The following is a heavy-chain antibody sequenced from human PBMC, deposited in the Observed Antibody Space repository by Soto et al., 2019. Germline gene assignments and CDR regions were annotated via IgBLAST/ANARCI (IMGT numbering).Heavy chain of an antibody. CDR1: GFNFKKFA. Sequence: GGSLRLSCVASGFNFKKFAMRWVRQAPGGGLEWVSGISCCGGSPSYADSVKGRFSIARDDSTNTLSLQMNNLRVEDTAQYYCAKADGEQWLLLHFDKWGQGTLVTVSS. J-gene: IGHJ4*02. CDR3: AKADGEQWLLLHFDK. D-gene: IGHD6-19*01. V-gene: IGHV3-23*01. CDR2: ISCCGGSP.